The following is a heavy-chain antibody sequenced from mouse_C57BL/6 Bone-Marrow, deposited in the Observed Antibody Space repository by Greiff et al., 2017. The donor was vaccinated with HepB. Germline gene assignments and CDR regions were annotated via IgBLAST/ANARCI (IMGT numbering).Heavy chain of an antibody. Sequence: DVKLQESGPGLVKPSQSLSLTCSVTGYSITSGYYWNWIRQFPGNKLEWMGYISYDGSNNYNPSLKNRISITRDTSKNQFFLKLNSVTTEDTATYYCATSPYYYGSSSFAYWGQGTLVTVSA. V-gene: IGHV3-6*01. CDR2: ISYDGSN. CDR3: ATSPYYYGSSSFAY. D-gene: IGHD1-1*01. CDR1: GYSITSGYY. J-gene: IGHJ3*01.